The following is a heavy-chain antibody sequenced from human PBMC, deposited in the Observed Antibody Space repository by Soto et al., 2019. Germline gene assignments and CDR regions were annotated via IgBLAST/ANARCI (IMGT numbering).Heavy chain of an antibody. CDR3: AIGGTTGKGGLDF. CDR2: ISTYNGYT. Sequence: QVQLVQSGGEVKKPGASVKVSCKTSGYTFTSYGITWVRQAPGQGLEWMGWISTYNGYTDYAQKLQGRVTMTTYTSTGTVYMELRSLRSDDTAVYYCAIGGTTGKGGLDFWGQGTLVTVSS. D-gene: IGHD1-1*01. CDR1: GYTFTSYG. V-gene: IGHV1-18*01. J-gene: IGHJ4*02.